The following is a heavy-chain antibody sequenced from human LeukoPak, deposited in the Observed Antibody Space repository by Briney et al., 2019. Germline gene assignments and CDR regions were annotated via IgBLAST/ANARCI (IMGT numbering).Heavy chain of an antibody. D-gene: IGHD2-2*01. J-gene: IGHJ4*02. CDR3: AKDHRYCSSASCTDFDY. V-gene: IGHV3-7*01. CDR2: IKQDGSER. Sequence: PGGSLRLSCAASGFTFSSYWMSWVRQAPGKGLEWMANIKQDGSERYYVDSVKGRFTISRDNAKNSVYLQMNSLRAEDTAVYYCAKDHRYCSSASCTDFDYWGQGTLVTVSS. CDR1: GFTFSSYW.